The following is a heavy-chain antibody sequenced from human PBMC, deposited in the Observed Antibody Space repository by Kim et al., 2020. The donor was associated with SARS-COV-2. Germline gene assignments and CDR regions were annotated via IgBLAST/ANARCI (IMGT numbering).Heavy chain of an antibody. D-gene: IGHD2-15*01. J-gene: IGHJ4*02. V-gene: IGHV3-23*01. CDR3: AKDAGYCSGGSCYVFDY. Sequence: KGRFTISGDNAKDTLYLQMNSLRAEDTAVYYCAKDAGYCSGGSCYVFDYWGQGTLVTVSS.